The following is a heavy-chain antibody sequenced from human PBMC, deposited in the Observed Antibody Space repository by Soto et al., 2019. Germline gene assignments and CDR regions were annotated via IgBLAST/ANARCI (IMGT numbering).Heavy chain of an antibody. Sequence: VQLVQSGPEVKKPGASVKVSCKASGYTLTSYYMHWVRQAPEQGLQWMGIISPSGDATTYAQNFQGRVSMTRDTSTSTLYMELSNLRSDDTAMYYCVRADFQQHFDLWGQGTLVSVSA. J-gene: IGHJ4*02. D-gene: IGHD6-13*01. CDR2: ISPSGDAT. CDR1: GYTLTSYY. CDR3: VRADFQQHFDL. V-gene: IGHV1-46*01.